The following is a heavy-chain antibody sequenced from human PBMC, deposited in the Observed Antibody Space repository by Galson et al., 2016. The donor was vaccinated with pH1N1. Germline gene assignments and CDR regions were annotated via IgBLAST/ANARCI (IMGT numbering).Heavy chain of an antibody. CDR2: ISRGGSSI. V-gene: IGHV3-48*03. CDR1: GFTFSNYE. Sequence: SLRLSCAASGFTFSNYEMNWVRQAPGKGLEWVSYISRGGSSIYYADSVKGRFTISRDNAKNSLYLRMSSLRVEDSAVYYCARDRGLANPDALDLWGQGTMVTVSS. CDR3: ARDRGLANPDALDL. J-gene: IGHJ3*01. D-gene: IGHD5-12*01.